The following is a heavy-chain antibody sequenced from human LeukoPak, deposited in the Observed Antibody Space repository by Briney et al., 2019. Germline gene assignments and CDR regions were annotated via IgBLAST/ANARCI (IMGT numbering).Heavy chain of an antibody. V-gene: IGHV4-39*07. CDR2: INHSGST. Sequence: PSETLSLTCTVSGGSISSALYHWGWIRQPPGKGLEWIGEINHSGSTNYSPSLKSRVTISVDTSKNQFSLKLSSVTAADTAVYYCARLGGIVVVTAPVLDAFDIWGQGTMVTVSS. J-gene: IGHJ3*02. D-gene: IGHD2-21*02. CDR1: GGSISSALYH. CDR3: ARLGGIVVVTAPVLDAFDI.